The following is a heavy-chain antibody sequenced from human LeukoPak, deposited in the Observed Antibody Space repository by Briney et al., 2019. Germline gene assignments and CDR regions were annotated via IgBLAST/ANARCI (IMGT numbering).Heavy chain of an antibody. CDR1: GFTFSSYG. Sequence: TGGSLRLSCAASGFTFSSYGMHWVRQAPGKGLEWVAVISYDGSNKYYADSVKGRFTISRDNSKNTLYLQMNSLRAEDTAVYYCARSKGDPGNYYYYGMDVWGQGTTVTVSS. V-gene: IGHV3-30*03. J-gene: IGHJ6*02. CDR2: ISYDGSNK. D-gene: IGHD3-10*01. CDR3: ARSKGDPGNYYYYGMDV.